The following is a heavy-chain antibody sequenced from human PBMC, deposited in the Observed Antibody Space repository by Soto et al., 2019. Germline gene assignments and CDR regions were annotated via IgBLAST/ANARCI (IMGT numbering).Heavy chain of an antibody. V-gene: IGHV3-73*01. Sequence: EVQLVESGGGLVQPGGSLKLSCAASGFTFSGSAVHWVRQASGKGLEWVGRIRSKANSYATAYAASVKGRFTISRDDSKNTAYLQMNSLKTEDTAVYYCTRHDDFVLVPMDVWGQGTTVTVSS. D-gene: IGHD2-2*01. CDR1: GFTFSGSA. CDR3: TRHDDFVLVPMDV. J-gene: IGHJ6*02. CDR2: IRSKANSYAT.